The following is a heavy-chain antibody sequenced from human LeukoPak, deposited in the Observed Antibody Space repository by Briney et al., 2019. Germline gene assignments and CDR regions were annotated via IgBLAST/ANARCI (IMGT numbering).Heavy chain of an antibody. Sequence: SETLSLTCAVSGGSISSTNWWSWVRQPPGKGLEWIGEIYHSGSTNYNPSLKSRVTISLDKFKNLFSLKLSSVTAADTAVYYCAREDYYDSTGYYPSYYYYGMDVWGQGTTVTVSS. CDR1: GGSISSTNW. CDR2: IYHSGST. D-gene: IGHD3-22*01. CDR3: AREDYYDSTGYYPSYYYYGMDV. V-gene: IGHV4-4*02. J-gene: IGHJ6*02.